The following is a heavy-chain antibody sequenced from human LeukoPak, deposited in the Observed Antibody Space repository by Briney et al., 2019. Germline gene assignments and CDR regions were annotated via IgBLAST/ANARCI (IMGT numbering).Heavy chain of an antibody. CDR3: ARDLVPAAPMLDY. V-gene: IGHV3-30*19. CDR1: GFTFSRYG. D-gene: IGHD2-2*01. J-gene: IGHJ4*02. CDR2: ISYDGSNK. Sequence: GGSLRLSCAASGFTFSRYGMHWVRQAPGKGLEWVAVISYDGSNKYYADSVKGRFTISRDNSKNTLYLQMNSLRAEDTAVYYCARDLVPAAPMLDYWGQGTLVTVSS.